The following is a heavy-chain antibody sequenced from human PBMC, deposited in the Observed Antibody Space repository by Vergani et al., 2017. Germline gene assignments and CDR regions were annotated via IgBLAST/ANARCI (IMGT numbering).Heavy chain of an antibody. CDR1: GFTVSSNY. CDR3: ARDLLSGHEGAPAV. V-gene: IGHV3-53*01. Sequence: EVQLVESGGGLIQPGGSLRLSCAASGFTVSSNYMSWVRQAPGKGLEWVSVIYSGGSTYYADSVKGRFTISRDNSKNTLYLQMNSLRAEDTAVYYCARDLLSGHEGAPAVWGQGTLVTVSS. D-gene: IGHD1-26*01. CDR2: IYSGGST. J-gene: IGHJ4*02.